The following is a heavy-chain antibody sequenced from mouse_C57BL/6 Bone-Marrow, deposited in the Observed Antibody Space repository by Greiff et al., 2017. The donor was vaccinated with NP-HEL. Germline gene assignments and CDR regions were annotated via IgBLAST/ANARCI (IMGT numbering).Heavy chain of an antibody. CDR1: GFTFSSYG. D-gene: IGHD2-5*01. V-gene: IGHV5-6*01. Sequence: EVQLVESGGDLVKPGGSLKLSCAASGFTFSSYGMSWVRQTPDKRLEWVATLSSGGSYTYYPHSVKGRFTISRDNAKNTLYLQMSSLKSEDTAMYYCARLDYYSNYEYAYWGQGTLVTVSA. CDR3: ARLDYYSNYEYAY. CDR2: LSSGGSYT. J-gene: IGHJ3*01.